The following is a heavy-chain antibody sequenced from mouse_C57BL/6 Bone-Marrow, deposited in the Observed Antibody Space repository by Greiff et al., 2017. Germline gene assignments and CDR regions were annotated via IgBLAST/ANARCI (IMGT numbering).Heavy chain of an antibody. CDR1: GYTFTSYW. Sequence: VQLQQPGAELVKPGASVKLSCKASGYTFTSYWMHWVKQRPGQGLEWIGMIHPNSGSTNYNEKFKSKATLTVDKSSSTAYMQLSSLTSEDSAVXDCARDYGNYEAMDYWGQGTSVTVSS. J-gene: IGHJ4*01. V-gene: IGHV1-64*01. CDR2: IHPNSGST. D-gene: IGHD2-1*01. CDR3: ARDYGNYEAMDY.